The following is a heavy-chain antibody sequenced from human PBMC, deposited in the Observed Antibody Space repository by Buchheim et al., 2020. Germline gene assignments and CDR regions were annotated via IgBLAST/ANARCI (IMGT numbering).Heavy chain of an antibody. CDR2: IYSGGST. Sequence: EVQLVESGGGLVQPGGSLRLSCAASGFTVSSNYMSWVRQAPGKGLEWVSVIYSGGSTYYADSVKGRSTISRHNSKNTLYLHMNSLRAEDTAVYYCARGKVSIAARYGMDVWGQGTT. V-gene: IGHV3-53*04. CDR3: ARGKVSIAARYGMDV. D-gene: IGHD6-6*01. J-gene: IGHJ6*02. CDR1: GFTVSSNY.